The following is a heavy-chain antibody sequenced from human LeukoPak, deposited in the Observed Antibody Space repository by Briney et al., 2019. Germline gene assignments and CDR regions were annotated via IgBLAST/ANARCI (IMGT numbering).Heavy chain of an antibody. CDR3: ASSSPNDFWSGYYTGWFDP. D-gene: IGHD3-3*01. CDR1: GGTFSSYA. CDR2: ITPTLGIA. J-gene: IGHJ5*02. V-gene: IGHV1-69*04. Sequence: SVKVSCKASGGTFSSYAISWVRQAPGQGLEWMGRITPTLGIANYAQRFQGRVTITADKSTSTAYMELSSLRSEDTAVYYCASSSPNDFWSGYYTGWFDPWGQGTLVTVSS.